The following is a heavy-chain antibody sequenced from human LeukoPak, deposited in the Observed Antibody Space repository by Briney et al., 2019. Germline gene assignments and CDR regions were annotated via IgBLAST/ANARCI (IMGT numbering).Heavy chain of an antibody. D-gene: IGHD3-10*01. CDR2: INVEGSIT. V-gene: IGHV3-74*01. J-gene: IGHJ6*02. CDR3: ARDEYYGSGSYWHYYGMDV. CDR1: GFSFRSYW. Sequence: GGSLRLSCAASGFSFRSYWMHWVRQAPGKGLLWVARINVEGSITTYADSVKGRFTISRDNAKNSLYLQMNSLRAEDTAVYYCARDEYYGSGSYWHYYGMDVWGQGTTVTVSS.